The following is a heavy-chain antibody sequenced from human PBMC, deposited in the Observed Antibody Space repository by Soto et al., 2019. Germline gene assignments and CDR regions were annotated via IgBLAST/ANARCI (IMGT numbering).Heavy chain of an antibody. J-gene: IGHJ4*02. V-gene: IGHV3-48*01. CDR3: ARDIVVVPAAMRDDY. CDR2: ISSSSSTI. CDR1: GFTFSSYS. Sequence: GSLRLSCAASGFTFSSYSMNWVRQAPGKGLEWVSYISSSSSTIYYADSVKGRFTISRDNAKNSLYLQMNSLRAEDTAVYYCARDIVVVPAAMRDDYWGQGTLVTVSS. D-gene: IGHD2-2*01.